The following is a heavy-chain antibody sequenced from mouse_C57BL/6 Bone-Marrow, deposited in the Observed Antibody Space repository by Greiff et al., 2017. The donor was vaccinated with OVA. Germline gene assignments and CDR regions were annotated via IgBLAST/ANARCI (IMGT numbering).Heavy chain of an antibody. V-gene: IGHV5-9-1*02. CDR1: GFTFSSYA. CDR3: TRDLDYAGFDY. Sequence: HLVESGAGLVKPGGSLKLSCAASGFTFSSYAMSWVRQTPEKRLEWVAYISSGGDYIYYADTVKGRFTISRDNARNTLYLHMSSLKSEDTAMYYCTRDLDYAGFDYWGQGTTLTVSS. J-gene: IGHJ2*01. D-gene: IGHD2-4*01. CDR2: ISSGGDYI.